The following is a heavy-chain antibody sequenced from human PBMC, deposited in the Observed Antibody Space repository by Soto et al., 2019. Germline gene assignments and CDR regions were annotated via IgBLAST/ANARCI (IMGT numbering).Heavy chain of an antibody. J-gene: IGHJ6*03. CDR1: GFTFSSYG. Sequence: GGSLRLSCAASGFTFSSYGRSWVRQAPGKGLEWVANIKQDGSEKYYVDSVKGRFTISRDNAKNSLYLQMNSLRAEDTAVYYCARIYDFWSGYYTGYYYYMDVWGKGTTVTVSS. V-gene: IGHV3-7*01. D-gene: IGHD3-3*01. CDR2: IKQDGSEK. CDR3: ARIYDFWSGYYTGYYYYMDV.